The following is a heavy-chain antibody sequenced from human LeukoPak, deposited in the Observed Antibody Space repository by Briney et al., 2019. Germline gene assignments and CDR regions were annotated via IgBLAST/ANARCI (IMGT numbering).Heavy chain of an antibody. CDR1: GFTFSNYD. V-gene: IGHV3-30*02. CDR2: MWSDGSNR. J-gene: IGHJ4*02. Sequence: GGSLRLSCAASGFTFSNYDMHWVRQAPGKGLEWVAFMWSDGSNRYYADSVQGRFTISRDISKNTLYLQINSLRAEDTAVYYCAKSLSSRGLIIPKTSRYFDYWGQGTLVTVSS. D-gene: IGHD3-10*01. CDR3: AKSLSSRGLIIPKTSRYFDY.